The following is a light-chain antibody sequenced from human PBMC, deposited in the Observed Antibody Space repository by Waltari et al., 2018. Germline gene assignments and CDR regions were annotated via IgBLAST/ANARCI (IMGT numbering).Light chain of an antibody. CDR1: SDNSGSNDD. CDR3: QAVDSSRTGWVV. J-gene: IGLJ2*01. CDR2: GND. Sequence: QSVLTQPPSVSGAPGPRVPISCTGSSDNSGSNDDGHWYQPLPGTAPKRPLYGNDKRPSGVPGRFSGSKSGSSASLASTGLQAEDEAGDYCQAVDSSRTGWVVFGGGTKLTVL. V-gene: IGLV1-40*01.